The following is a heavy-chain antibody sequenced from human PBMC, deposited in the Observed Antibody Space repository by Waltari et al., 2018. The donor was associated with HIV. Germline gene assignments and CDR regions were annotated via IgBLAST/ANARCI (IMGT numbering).Heavy chain of an antibody. Sequence: QVQLQQWGAGLLKPSDTLSLTCAVYNASFSDYYWTWIRQIPGKRLEWIGEINHRGSNDYNPSIKGRVTMSSDMSKRQFSMRLKSVVAADTAVYFCAGGRDSREQRLVAGFDFWGRGTLVTVSS. CDR3: AGGRDSREQRLVAGFDF. CDR2: INHRGSN. J-gene: IGHJ4*02. CDR1: NASFSDYY. V-gene: IGHV4-34*02. D-gene: IGHD2-8*02.